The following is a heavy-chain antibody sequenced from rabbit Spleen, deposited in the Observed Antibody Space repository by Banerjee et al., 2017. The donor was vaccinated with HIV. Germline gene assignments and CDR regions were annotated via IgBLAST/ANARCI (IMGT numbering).Heavy chain of an antibody. CDR2: IYAGSGSA. CDR3: ARNYVNAFDP. D-gene: IGHD1-1*01. J-gene: IGHJ2*01. V-gene: IGHV1S40*01. CDR1: GFSFSSGYD. Sequence: QSLEESGGGLVKPGASLTLTCKASGFSFSSGYDMCWVRQAPGKGPEWIACIYAGSGSAYYATWAKGRFTISKTSSTTVTLQMTSLTAADTATYFCARNYVNAFDPWGQGTLVTVS.